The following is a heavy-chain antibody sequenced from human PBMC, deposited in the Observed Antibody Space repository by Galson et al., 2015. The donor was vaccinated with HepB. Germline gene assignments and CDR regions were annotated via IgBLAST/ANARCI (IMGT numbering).Heavy chain of an antibody. V-gene: IGHV4-39*01. CDR3: ARHTPATMRVPGWFDP. CDR1: GGSISSSSYY. J-gene: IGHJ5*02. CDR2: IYYSGST. Sequence: SETLSLTCTVSGGSISSSSYYWGWIRQPPGKGLEWIGSIYYSGSTYYNPSLKSRVTISVDTSKNQFSLKLSSVTAADTAVYYCARHTPATMRVPGWFDPWGQGTLVTVSS. D-gene: IGHD3-22*01.